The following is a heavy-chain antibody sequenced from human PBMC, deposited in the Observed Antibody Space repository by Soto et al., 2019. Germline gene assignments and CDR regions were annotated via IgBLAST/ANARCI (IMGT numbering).Heavy chain of an antibody. J-gene: IGHJ4*02. V-gene: IGHV3-23*01. CDR3: AREAVFVDAFSFVFD. Sequence: GGSLRLSCVASGFTLSTYTMSWVRQAPGTGLEWVSSISGRGGSTYYSDSVKGRFTISRDNSKNSLFLQMNSLGSEDTAVYYCAREAVFVDAFSFVFDWGRGTLVTVSS. D-gene: IGHD2-21*01. CDR1: GFTLSTYT. CDR2: ISGRGGST.